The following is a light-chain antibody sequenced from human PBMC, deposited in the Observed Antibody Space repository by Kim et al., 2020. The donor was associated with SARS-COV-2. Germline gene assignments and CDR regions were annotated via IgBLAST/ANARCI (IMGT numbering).Light chain of an antibody. J-gene: IGKJ4*01. V-gene: IGKV1-12*01. CDR2: AVS. CDR1: QDIRSW. Sequence: DIQMTQSPSSVSASVGDRVTITCRASQDIRSWLAWYQQRPGKAPKLLIFAVSNLQSGVPSRFSGSGSGTHFTLTISSLQPEDFATYYCQQANSFPVTFGGGNKVDIK. CDR3: QQANSFPVT.